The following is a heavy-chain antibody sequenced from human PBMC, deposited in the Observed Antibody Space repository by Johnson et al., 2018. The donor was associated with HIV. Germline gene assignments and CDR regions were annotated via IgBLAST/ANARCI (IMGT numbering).Heavy chain of an antibody. D-gene: IGHD4-17*01. Sequence: QVKLVESGGGVVQPGKSLTLSCVGSGLSFSNFGIHWVRQAPGKGPEWVAVISFDGNLKKYADSVKGRFTISRDNAKNSLYLQMNSLRAEDTALYYCAKDEGLDYGASLGAFDIWGQGTKVTVSS. CDR3: AKDEGLDYGASLGAFDI. CDR2: ISFDGNLK. CDR1: GLSFSNFG. J-gene: IGHJ3*02. V-gene: IGHV3-30*18.